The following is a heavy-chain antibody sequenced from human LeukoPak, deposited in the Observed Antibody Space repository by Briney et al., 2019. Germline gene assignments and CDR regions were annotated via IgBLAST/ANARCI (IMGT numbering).Heavy chain of an antibody. V-gene: IGHV3-23*01. D-gene: IGHD2-8*02. CDR1: GFNFGSYY. Sequence: AGGSLRLSCAASGFNFGSYYMTWVRQAPGKGLEWVSVISDSGDNTYYADSVKGRLTVSRDNSRDTLYLQMNSLRAEDTALYYCAKKIGTGPGHNWFDPWGQGTLVTVSS. J-gene: IGHJ5*02. CDR3: AKKIGTGPGHNWFDP. CDR2: ISDSGDNT.